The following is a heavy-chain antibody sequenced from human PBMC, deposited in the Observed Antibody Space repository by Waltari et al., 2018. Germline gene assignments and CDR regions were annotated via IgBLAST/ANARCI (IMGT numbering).Heavy chain of an antibody. J-gene: IGHJ4*02. CDR2: ISWDGGST. D-gene: IGHD1-7*01. CDR3: AKDGGLELRGGFDY. V-gene: IGHV3-43*01. CDR1: GFTFDDYT. Sequence: EVQLVESGGVVVQPGGSLRLSCAASGFTFDDYTMHWVRQAPGKGLEWVSLISWDGGSTYYADSVKGRFTISRDNSKNSLYLQMNSLRTEDTALYYCAKDGGLELRGGFDYWGQGTLVTVSS.